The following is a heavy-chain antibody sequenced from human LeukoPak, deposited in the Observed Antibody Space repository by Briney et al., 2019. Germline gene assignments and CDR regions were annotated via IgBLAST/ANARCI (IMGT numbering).Heavy chain of an antibody. V-gene: IGHV4-39*07. D-gene: IGHD4-17*01. Sequence: SETLSLTCTVSGGSISSSSYYWGWIRQPPGKGLEWIGSIYYSGSTNYNPSLKSRVTISVDTSKNQFSLKLSSVTAADTAVYYCARRVRHDYGDWNDAFDIWGQGTMVTVSS. CDR3: ARRVRHDYGDWNDAFDI. CDR1: GGSISSSSYY. CDR2: IYYSGST. J-gene: IGHJ3*02.